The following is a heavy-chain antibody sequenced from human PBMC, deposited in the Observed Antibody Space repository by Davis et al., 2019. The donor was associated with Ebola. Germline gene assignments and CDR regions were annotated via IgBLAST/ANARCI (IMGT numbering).Heavy chain of an antibody. V-gene: IGHV1-2*02. J-gene: IGHJ6*02. CDR2: INPNSGGT. Sequence: ASVKVSCKASGYTFTGYYMHWVRQAPGQGLEWMGWINPNSGGTNYAQKFQGRVTMTRDTSISTAYMELSRLRSDDTAVYYCARDRHYDFWSGRRIVYYGMDVWGQGTTVTVSS. D-gene: IGHD3-3*01. CDR1: GYTFTGYY. CDR3: ARDRHYDFWSGRRIVYYGMDV.